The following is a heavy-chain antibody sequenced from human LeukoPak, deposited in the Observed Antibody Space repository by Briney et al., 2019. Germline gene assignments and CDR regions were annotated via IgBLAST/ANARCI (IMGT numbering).Heavy chain of an antibody. D-gene: IGHD5-12*01. Sequence: SGTLSLTCAVSGGSISSSHWWSWVRPPPGKGLEWIGEIYHSGSTNYNPSLKSRVTMSVDKSKSQFSLQLSSVTAADTAVYYCATFSGGYDFDYWGQGTLVTVSS. J-gene: IGHJ4*02. V-gene: IGHV4-4*02. CDR2: IYHSGST. CDR3: ATFSGGYDFDY. CDR1: GGSISSSHW.